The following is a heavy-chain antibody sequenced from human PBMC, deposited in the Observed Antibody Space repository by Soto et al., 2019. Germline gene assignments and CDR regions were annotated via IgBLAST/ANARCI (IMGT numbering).Heavy chain of an antibody. V-gene: IGHV3-33*01. CDR2: IWYDGSNK. CDR3: ASSVALGQKNAFDI. Sequence: GGSLRLSCAASGFTFSSYGMHWVRQAPGKGLEWVAVIWYDGSNKYYADSVKGRFTISRDNSKNTLYLQMNSLRAEDTAVYYCASSVALGQKNAFDIWAQGTMVTVS. CDR1: GFTFSSYG. J-gene: IGHJ3*02. D-gene: IGHD5-12*01.